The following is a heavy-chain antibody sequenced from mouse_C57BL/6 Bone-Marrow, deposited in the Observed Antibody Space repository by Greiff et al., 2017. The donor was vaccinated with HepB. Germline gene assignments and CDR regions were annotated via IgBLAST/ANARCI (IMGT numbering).Heavy chain of an antibody. CDR3: ASGREAWFAY. V-gene: IGHV3-1*01. Sequence: VQLKESGPGMVKPSQSLSLTCTVTGYSITSGYDWHWIRHFPGNKLEWMGYISYSGSTNYNPSLKSRISITHDTSKNHFFLKLNSVTTEDTSPYYCASGREAWFAYWGQGTLVTVSA. J-gene: IGHJ3*01. CDR2: ISYSGST. CDR1: GYSITSGYD.